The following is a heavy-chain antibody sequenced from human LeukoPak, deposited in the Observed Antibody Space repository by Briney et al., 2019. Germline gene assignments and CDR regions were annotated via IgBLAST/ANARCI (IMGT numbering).Heavy chain of an antibody. CDR1: GFTFSSYA. Sequence: AASGFTFSSYAMSWVRQAPGKGLEWVSAISGSGGSTYYADSVKGRFTISRDNSKNTLYLQMNSLRAEDTAVYYCASNRPTHNLPLDYWGQGTLVTVSS. CDR3: ASNRPTHNLPLDY. V-gene: IGHV3-23*01. CDR2: ISGSGGST. D-gene: IGHD1-14*01. J-gene: IGHJ4*02.